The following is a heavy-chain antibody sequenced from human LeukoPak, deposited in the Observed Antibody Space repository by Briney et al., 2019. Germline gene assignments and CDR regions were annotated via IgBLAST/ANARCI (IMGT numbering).Heavy chain of an antibody. V-gene: IGHV3-7*01. Sequence: GGSLRLSCAASGFTFSSYWMSWVRQAPGKGLEWVANIKQDGSEKYYVDSVKGRFTISRDNAKNSLYLQMNSLRAEDTAVYYCARDPGGDYDFWSGYYRGRGSYYYYMDVWGKGTTVTVSS. CDR2: IKQDGSEK. CDR1: GFTFSSYW. CDR3: ARDPGGDYDFWSGYYRGRGSYYYYMDV. J-gene: IGHJ6*03. D-gene: IGHD3-3*01.